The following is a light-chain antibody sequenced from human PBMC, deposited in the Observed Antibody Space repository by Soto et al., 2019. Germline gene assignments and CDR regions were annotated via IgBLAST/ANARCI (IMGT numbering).Light chain of an antibody. Sequence: QSALTQPVSVSGPPGQSITISCTGTSSDVGAYNYVSWYQHHPGKAPRLVIYDVTNRPSGISDRFSGSKSGNTASLTISGLMAEDDADYYCTSYTTISTYVFGTGTKVTVL. CDR1: SSDVGAYNY. CDR3: TSYTTISTYV. J-gene: IGLJ1*01. CDR2: DVT. V-gene: IGLV2-14*01.